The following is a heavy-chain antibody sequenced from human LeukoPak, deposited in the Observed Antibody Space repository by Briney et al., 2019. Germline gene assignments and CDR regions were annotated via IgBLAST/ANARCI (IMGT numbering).Heavy chain of an antibody. Sequence: SETLSLTCAVYGGSFSGYYWSWIRQPPGKGLEWIGEINHSGSTNYNPSLKSRVTISVDTSKNQFSLKLSSVTAADAAVYYCARGRAAIDYWGQGTLVTVSS. CDR1: GGSFSGYY. V-gene: IGHV4-34*01. J-gene: IGHJ4*02. CDR2: INHSGST. D-gene: IGHD6-13*01. CDR3: ARGRAAIDY.